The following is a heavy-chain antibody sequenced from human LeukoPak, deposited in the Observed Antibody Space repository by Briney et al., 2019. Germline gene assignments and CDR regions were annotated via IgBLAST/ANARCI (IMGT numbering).Heavy chain of an antibody. CDR2: IYPGDSDT. V-gene: IGHV5-51*01. CDR3: ARVKWELLRSPSFDY. J-gene: IGHJ4*02. CDR1: GYSFTSYW. D-gene: IGHD1-26*01. Sequence: GESLKISCKGSGYSFTSYWIGWVRQMPGKGLEWMGIIYPGDSDTRYSPSFQGQVTISADKSISTAYLQWSSLEASDTAMYYCARVKWELLRSPSFDYWGQGTLVTVSS.